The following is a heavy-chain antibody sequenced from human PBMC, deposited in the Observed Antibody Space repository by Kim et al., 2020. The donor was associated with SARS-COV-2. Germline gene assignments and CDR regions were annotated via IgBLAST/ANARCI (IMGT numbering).Heavy chain of an antibody. CDR1: GGSFSGYY. J-gene: IGHJ4*02. V-gene: IGHV4-34*01. D-gene: IGHD2-15*01. CDR2: INHSGST. Sequence: SETLSLTCAVYGGSFSGYYWSWIRQPPGKGLEWIGEINHSGSTNYKPSLKSRVTISVDTSKNQFSLKLSSVTAADTAVYYCASSLHIGCSPPWYWGPGTL. CDR3: ASSLHIGCSPPWY.